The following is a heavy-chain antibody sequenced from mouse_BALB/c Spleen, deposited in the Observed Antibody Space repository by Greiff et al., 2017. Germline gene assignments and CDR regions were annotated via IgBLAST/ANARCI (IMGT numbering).Heavy chain of an antibody. Sequence: VKLQASGAELAKPGASVKMSCKASGFTFTRYWMHWVKQRPGQGLEWIGYINPSTGYTEYNQKFKDKATLTADKSSSTAYMQLSSLTSEDSAVYYCARDYYGSSYFDYWGQGTTLTVSS. V-gene: IGHV1-7*01. D-gene: IGHD1-1*01. CDR3: ARDYYGSSYFDY. CDR1: GFTFTRYW. J-gene: IGHJ2*01. CDR2: INPSTGYT.